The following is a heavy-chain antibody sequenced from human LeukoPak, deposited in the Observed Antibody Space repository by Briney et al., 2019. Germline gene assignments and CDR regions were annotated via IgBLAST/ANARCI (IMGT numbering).Heavy chain of an antibody. D-gene: IGHD2-15*01. J-gene: IGHJ5*02. CDR2: INHSGST. CDR3: ATGPGYCSGGRCYGGWFDP. CDR1: GGSFSGYY. Sequence: ASETLSLTCAVYGGSFSGYYWSWIRQAPGKGLEWIGEINHSGSTNYNPSLESRVTISVDTSKNQFSLKLSSVTAADTAVYYCATGPGYCSGGRCYGGWFDPWGQGTLVTVSS. V-gene: IGHV4-34*01.